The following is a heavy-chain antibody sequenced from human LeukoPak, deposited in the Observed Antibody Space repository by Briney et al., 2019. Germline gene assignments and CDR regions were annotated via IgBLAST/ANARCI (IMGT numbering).Heavy chain of an antibody. V-gene: IGHV1-69*05. J-gene: IGHJ4*02. D-gene: IGHD3-3*01. Sequence: SVKVSCKASGGTFSSYAISWVRQAPGEGLEWVGRIIPIFGTANYAQKFQGRVTITTDESTSTAYMELSSLRSEATTVYYCARPQSGYDFWGGSIFDYWGQGTLVTVSS. CDR3: ARPQSGYDFWGGSIFDY. CDR1: GGTFSSYA. CDR2: IIPIFGTA.